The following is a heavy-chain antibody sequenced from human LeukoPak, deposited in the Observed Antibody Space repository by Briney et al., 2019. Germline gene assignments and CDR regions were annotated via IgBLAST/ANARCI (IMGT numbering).Heavy chain of an antibody. D-gene: IGHD1/OR15-1a*01. V-gene: IGHV4-4*07. CDR2: IYSSGST. CDR3: AREGHPGPGPWNIGNFDN. CDR1: GGSIISHY. J-gene: IGHJ4*02. Sequence: PSETLSLTCSVSGGSIISHYWTWIRQPAGKGLEWIGRIYSSGSTNYSPSLQSRVTMSLDTSKNQFSLKVTSVIAADTAVYYCAREGHPGPGPWNIGNFDNWGQGILVTVSS.